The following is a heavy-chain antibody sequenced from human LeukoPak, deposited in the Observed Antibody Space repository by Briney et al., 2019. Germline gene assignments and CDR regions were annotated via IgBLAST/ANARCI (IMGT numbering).Heavy chain of an antibody. D-gene: IGHD3-22*01. CDR1: GGSISSSIYY. Sequence: PSETLSLTCIVSGGSISSSIYYWGWIRQPPGKGLEWIGSIYYSGSTYYNPSLKSRVTISVDTSKNQFSLKLSSVTAADTAVYYCASAPDYYDSSGYQAPYGYWGQGTLVTVSS. CDR3: ASAPDYYDSSGYQAPYGY. V-gene: IGHV4-39*01. CDR2: IYYSGST. J-gene: IGHJ4*02.